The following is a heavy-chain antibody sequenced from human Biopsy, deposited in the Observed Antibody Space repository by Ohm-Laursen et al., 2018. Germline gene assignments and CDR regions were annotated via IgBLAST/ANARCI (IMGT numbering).Heavy chain of an antibody. CDR1: GGTFSSFG. CDR2: INIMFGTT. V-gene: IGHV1-69*13. D-gene: IGHD1-1*01. CDR3: AKRGVERGRPLAY. J-gene: IGHJ4*02. Sequence: VPSVYVSCKAAGGTFSSFGISWARQAPGQGLGWMGEINIMFGTTNYAQTFQGRVTITADESTSTAYMEVSSLRSEDTAVYYCAKRGVERGRPLAYWGQGTLVTVSS.